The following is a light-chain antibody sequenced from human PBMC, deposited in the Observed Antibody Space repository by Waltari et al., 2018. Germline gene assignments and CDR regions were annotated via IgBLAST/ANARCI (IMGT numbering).Light chain of an antibody. CDR1: GGHSGYA. J-gene: IGLJ3*02. CDR3: QTWGTGIRV. V-gene: IGLV4-69*01. Sequence: QVVLTQSPSASASLGASVKPTCTLSGGHSGYAIAWHQQQPEKGPRYLMKLNSGGSHTKGDGIPDRFSGSSAGAERYLTISSLQSEDEADYYCQTWGTGIRVFGGGTRLTVL. CDR2: LNSGGSH.